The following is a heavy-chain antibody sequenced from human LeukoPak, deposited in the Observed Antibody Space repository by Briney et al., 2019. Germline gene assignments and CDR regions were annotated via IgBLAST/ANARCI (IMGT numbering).Heavy chain of an antibody. J-gene: IGHJ4*02. CDR3: ARGLGGDGYNLDY. CDR1: GGSISSYY. CDR2: IYCSGST. D-gene: IGHD5-24*01. V-gene: IGHV4-59*01. Sequence: PSETLSLTCTVSGGSISSYYWSWIRQPPGKGLEWIGDIYCSGSTNYNPSLKSRLTISVDTSKNQFFLKLSSVTAADTAVYYCARGLGGDGYNLDYWGQGTLVTVSS.